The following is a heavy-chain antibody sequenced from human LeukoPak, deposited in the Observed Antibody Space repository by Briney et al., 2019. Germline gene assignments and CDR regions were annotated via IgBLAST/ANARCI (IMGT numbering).Heavy chain of an antibody. CDR3: ARLVAARFYYYYMDV. CDR2: IYTSGST. D-gene: IGHD2-15*01. CDR1: GGSISSSSYY. V-gene: IGHV4-61*05. J-gene: IGHJ6*03. Sequence: SETLSLTCTVSGGSISSSSYYWGWIRQPPGKGLEWIGYIYTSGSTNYNPSLKSRVTISVDTSKNQFSLKLSSVTAADTAVYYCARLVAARFYYYYMDVWGKGTTVTVSS.